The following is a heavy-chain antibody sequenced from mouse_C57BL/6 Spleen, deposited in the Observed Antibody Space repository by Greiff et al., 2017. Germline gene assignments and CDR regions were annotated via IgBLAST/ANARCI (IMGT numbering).Heavy chain of an antibody. V-gene: IGHV1-26*01. CDR1: GYTFTDYY. D-gene: IGHD1-1*01. J-gene: IGHJ3*01. CDR2: INPNNGGT. Sequence: EVQLQQSGPELVNPGASVKISCKASGYTFTDYYMNWVKQSHGKSLEWIGDINPNNGGTSYNQKFKGKATLTVDKSSSTAYMELRSLTSEDSAVYYCARRITTVVEGGFAYWGQGTLVTVSA. CDR3: ARRITTVVEGGFAY.